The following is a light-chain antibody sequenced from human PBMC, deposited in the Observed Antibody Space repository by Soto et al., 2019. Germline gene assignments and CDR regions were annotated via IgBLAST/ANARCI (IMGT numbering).Light chain of an antibody. J-gene: IGKJ2*01. CDR3: PQYGSSPPYT. CDR2: GAS. Sequence: EIVLTQSPGTLSLSPGERATLSCRASQSVSSSYLAWSQQKPGQAPRLLIYGASSRATGIPDRFSGSGSGTDFTLTISRLEPEDFAVYYCPQYGSSPPYTFGQGTKLEIK. CDR1: QSVSSSY. V-gene: IGKV3-20*01.